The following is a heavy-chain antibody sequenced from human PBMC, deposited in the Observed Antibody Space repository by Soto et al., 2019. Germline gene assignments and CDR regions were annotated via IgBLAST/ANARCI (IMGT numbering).Heavy chain of an antibody. CDR3: ARVAVGGTRVVY. CDR2: MYDSGST. CDR1: GGSISSSNW. V-gene: IGHV4-4*02. Sequence: QVRLQESGPGLVKPSGTLSLTCAFSGGSISSSNWWSWVLQPPGKGLVWIGEMYDSGSTNYNPSLKSLVTLSLDMSKNHFSLKLSSVTAADTAVYYCARVAVGGTRVVYWGQGTLVTVSS. J-gene: IGHJ4*02. D-gene: IGHD6-19*01.